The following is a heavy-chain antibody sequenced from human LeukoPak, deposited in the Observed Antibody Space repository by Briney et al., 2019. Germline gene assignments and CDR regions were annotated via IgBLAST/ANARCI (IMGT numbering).Heavy chain of an antibody. V-gene: IGHV1-18*01. CDR1: GYTFTSYG. J-gene: IGHJ6*02. Sequence: GASVKVSCKASGYTFTSYGISWVRQAPGQGLEWMGWISAYNGNTNYAQKLQGRVTMTTDTSTSTAYMELRSLRSDDTAVYYCARVLPYSYGLDYYYYYGTDVWGQGTTVTVSS. D-gene: IGHD5-18*01. CDR3: ARVLPYSYGLDYYYYYGTDV. CDR2: ISAYNGNT.